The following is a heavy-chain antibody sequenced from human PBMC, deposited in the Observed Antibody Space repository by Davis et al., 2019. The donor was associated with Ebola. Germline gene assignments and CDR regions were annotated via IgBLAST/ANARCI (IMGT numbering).Heavy chain of an antibody. D-gene: IGHD4-17*01. J-gene: IGHJ4*02. CDR3: ARDDLDRTTAFDY. CDR2: ISAYTGDT. CDR1: GYTFTGYY. Sequence: ASVKVSCKASGYTFTGYYMHWVRQAPGQGLEWMGWISAYTGDTNYAQKFQGRVTMTRDTSTSTVYMELSSLRSEDTAVYYCARDDLDRTTAFDYWGQGTLVTVSS. V-gene: IGHV1-2*02.